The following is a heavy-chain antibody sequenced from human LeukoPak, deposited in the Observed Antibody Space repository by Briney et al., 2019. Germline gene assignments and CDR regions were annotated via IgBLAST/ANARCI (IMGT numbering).Heavy chain of an antibody. J-gene: IGHJ4*02. CDR3: ARGGVYPQLLDF. V-gene: IGHV1-18*01. CDR2: ISDYNGNT. CDR1: AYTFSNYG. D-gene: IGHD5-24*01. Sequence: ASVKVSCKASAYTFSNYGISWVRQAPGQGLEWMGCISDYNGNTIYAQQFQGRVTMTTDTSTSTAYMELRSLRSGDTAVYYCARGGVYPQLLDFWGQGTLVTVSS.